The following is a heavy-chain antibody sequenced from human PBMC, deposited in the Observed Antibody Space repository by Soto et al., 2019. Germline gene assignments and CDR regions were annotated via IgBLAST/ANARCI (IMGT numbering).Heavy chain of an antibody. CDR1: GFTFSTYA. CDR3: AKSVNYGSGRSYADY. CDR2: ITNSGGST. D-gene: IGHD3-10*01. V-gene: IGHV3-23*01. Sequence: EVQLLESGGGLVQPGGSLRLSCAASGFTFSTYAMSWVRQAPGKGLEWVSVITNSGGSTNYADSVKGRFTISRDNPKSTLYLQMNSLRAEDTAVYYCAKSVNYGSGRSYADYWGQGTLVTVSS. J-gene: IGHJ4*02.